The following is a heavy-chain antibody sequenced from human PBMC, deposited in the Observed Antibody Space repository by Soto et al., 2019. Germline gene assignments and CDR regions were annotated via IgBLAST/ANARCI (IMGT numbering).Heavy chain of an antibody. Sequence: ASVKVSCKASGYTFTSYGISGVRQAPGQGLEWMGWISAYNGNTNYAQKLQGRVTMTTDTSTSTAYMELRSLRSDDTAVYYCARSGYVDNYYYGMDVSGQGTTVTLSS. CDR3: ARSGYVDNYYYGMDV. CDR1: GYTFTSYG. CDR2: ISAYNGNT. J-gene: IGHJ6*02. V-gene: IGHV1-18*01. D-gene: IGHD5-12*01.